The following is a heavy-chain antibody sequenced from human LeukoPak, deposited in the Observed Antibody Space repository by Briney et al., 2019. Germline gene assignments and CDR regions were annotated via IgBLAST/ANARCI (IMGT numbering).Heavy chain of an antibody. CDR1: GGSVSRGSYY. J-gene: IGHJ3*02. V-gene: IGHV4-61*01. CDR2: ISYSGST. CDR3: ARRGTGGRSFDI. Sequence: SETLSLTCTVSGGSVSRGSYYWTWIRQPPGKGLEWIGYISYSGSTNFNPSLKSRVTISVDTSKNQFSLNLSSVTAADTAVYYCARRGTGGRSFDIWGQGTMVTVSS. D-gene: IGHD2-8*02.